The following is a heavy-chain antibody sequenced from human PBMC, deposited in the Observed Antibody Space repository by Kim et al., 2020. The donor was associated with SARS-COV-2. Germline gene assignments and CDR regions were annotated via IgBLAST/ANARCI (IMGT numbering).Heavy chain of an antibody. D-gene: IGHD6-13*01. J-gene: IGHJ5*02. CDR1: GGSISSSSYY. V-gene: IGHV4-39*01. CDR3: ARHRYTQQLGDGGFDP. Sequence: SETLSLTCTVSGGSISSSSYYWGWLRQPPGKGLEWIGSIYYSGSTYYNPSLKSRVTISVDTSKNQFSLKLSSVTAADTAVYYFARHRYTQQLGDGGFDPWGQGTLVTVSS. CDR2: IYYSGST.